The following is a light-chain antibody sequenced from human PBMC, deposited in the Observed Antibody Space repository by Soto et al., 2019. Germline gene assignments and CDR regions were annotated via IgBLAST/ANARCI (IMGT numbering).Light chain of an antibody. CDR1: RSVGSS. CDR3: QQRSNWPLT. Sequence: EIVLTQSPATLSLSPGESATLSCRASRSVGSSLAWYQQRPGQAPRLLIYDAFIRATGIPARFSGRESGTDFTLTTSILEPEDFAVYYCQQRSNWPLTFGQGTRLEIK. V-gene: IGKV3-11*01. J-gene: IGKJ5*01. CDR2: DAF.